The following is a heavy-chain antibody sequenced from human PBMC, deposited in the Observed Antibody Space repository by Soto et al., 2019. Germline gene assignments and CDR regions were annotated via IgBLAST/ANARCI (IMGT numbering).Heavy chain of an antibody. Sequence: ASLKVSCKSSGYTFTSYDINWVRQATGQGLEWMGWMNPNSGNTGYAQKFQGRVTMTRNTSISTAYMELSSLRSEDTAVYYCATLWFGELLYPPAFDIWGQGTMVTVSS. J-gene: IGHJ3*02. V-gene: IGHV1-8*01. CDR1: GYTFTSYD. D-gene: IGHD3-10*01. CDR2: MNPNSGNT. CDR3: ATLWFGELLYPPAFDI.